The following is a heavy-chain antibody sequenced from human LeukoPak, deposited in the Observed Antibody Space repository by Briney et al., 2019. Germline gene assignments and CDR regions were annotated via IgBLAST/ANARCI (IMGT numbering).Heavy chain of an antibody. V-gene: IGHV3-23*01. D-gene: IGHD4-23*01. J-gene: IGHJ4*02. CDR1: GFTFSSYG. Sequence: PGGSLRLSCAASGFTFSSYGMSWVRQAPGKGLEWVSAISGSGGSTYYADSVKGRFTISRDNSKNTLYLQMNSLRAEDTAVYYCSSTVAREGDYFDYWGQGTLVTVSS. CDR3: SSTVAREGDYFDY. CDR2: ISGSGGST.